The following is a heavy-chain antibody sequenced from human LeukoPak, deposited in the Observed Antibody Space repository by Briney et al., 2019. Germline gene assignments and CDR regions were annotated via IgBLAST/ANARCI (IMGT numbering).Heavy chain of an antibody. Sequence: GGSLRLSCAASGLTFSSYGMHWVRQAPGKGLEWVAVIWYDGSNKYYADSVKGRFTISGDNSKNTLYLQMNSLRAEDTAVYYCAKDQYGGNPQYYFDYWGQGTLVTVSS. V-gene: IGHV3-33*06. D-gene: IGHD4-23*01. CDR3: AKDQYGGNPQYYFDY. J-gene: IGHJ4*02. CDR2: IWYDGSNK. CDR1: GLTFSSYG.